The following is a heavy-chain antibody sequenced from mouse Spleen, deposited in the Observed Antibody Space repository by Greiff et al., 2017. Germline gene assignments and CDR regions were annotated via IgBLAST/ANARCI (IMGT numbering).Heavy chain of an antibody. CDR2: IYPGNVNT. V-gene: IGHV1S56*01. CDR3: ARWRYDDGYYAMDY. Sequence: VKLMESGPELVKPGASVRISCKASGYTFTSYYIHWVKQRPGQGLEWIGWIYPGNVNTKYNEKFKGKATLTADKSSSTAYMQLSSLTSEDSAVYLCARWRYDDGYYAMDYWGQGTSVTVSS. J-gene: IGHJ4*01. CDR1: GYTFTSYY. D-gene: IGHD2-14*01.